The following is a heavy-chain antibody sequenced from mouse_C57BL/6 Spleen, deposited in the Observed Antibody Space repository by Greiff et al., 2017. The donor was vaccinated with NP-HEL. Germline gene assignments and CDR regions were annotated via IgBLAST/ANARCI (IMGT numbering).Heavy chain of an antibody. J-gene: IGHJ1*03. V-gene: IGHV2-5*01. D-gene: IGHD1-1*01. CDR1: GFSLTSYG. CDR3: AKTRYYYGSSYDWYFDV. CDR2: IWRGGST. Sequence: QVQLQQSGPGLVQPSQSLSITCTVSGFSLTSYGVHWVRQSPGKGLEWLGVIWRGGSTDYNAAFMSRLSITKDHYKSQVFFKMNILQADDTAIYYCAKTRYYYGSSYDWYFDVWGTGTTVTVSS.